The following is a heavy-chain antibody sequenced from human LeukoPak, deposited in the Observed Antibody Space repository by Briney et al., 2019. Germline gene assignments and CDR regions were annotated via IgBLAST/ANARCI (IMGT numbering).Heavy chain of an antibody. Sequence: ASVKVSCKASGYTFTSYGISWVRQAPGQGLEWMGWISAYNGNTNYAQKLQGRVTMTTDTSTSTAYMELRSLRSDDTAVYYCAREGGHYSSSWYEFDYWGQGTLVTVSS. CDR1: GYTFTSYG. CDR3: AREGGHYSSSWYEFDY. V-gene: IGHV1-18*01. CDR2: ISAYNGNT. J-gene: IGHJ4*02. D-gene: IGHD6-13*01.